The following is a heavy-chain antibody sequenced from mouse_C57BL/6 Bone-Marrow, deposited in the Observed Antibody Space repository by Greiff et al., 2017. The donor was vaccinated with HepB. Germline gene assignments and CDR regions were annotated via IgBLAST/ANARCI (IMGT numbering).Heavy chain of an antibody. D-gene: IGHD3-3*01. CDR2: INPGSGGT. J-gene: IGHJ3*01. Sequence: QVQLQQPGAELVRPGTSVKVSCKASGYAFTNYLIEWVKQRPGQGLEWIVVINPGSGGTNYNEKFKGKATLTADKSSSTAYMQLSSLTSEDSAVYFCATGRARAWFAYWGQGTLVTVSA. CDR3: ATGRARAWFAY. V-gene: IGHV1-54*01. CDR1: GYAFTNYL.